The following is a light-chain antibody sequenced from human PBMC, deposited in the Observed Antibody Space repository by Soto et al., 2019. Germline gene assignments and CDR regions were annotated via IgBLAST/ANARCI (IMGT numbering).Light chain of an antibody. CDR1: SSDVGGYNY. Sequence: QSALTQPASVSGSPGQSITISCTRTSSDVGGYNYVSWYQQLPGTAPKLMIYGVTNRPSGVSNRFSGSKSGNTASLTISGLQAEDEADYYCSSYTSTSTLVVFGTGTKLTVL. V-gene: IGLV2-14*01. CDR2: GVT. CDR3: SSYTSTSTLVV. J-gene: IGLJ1*01.